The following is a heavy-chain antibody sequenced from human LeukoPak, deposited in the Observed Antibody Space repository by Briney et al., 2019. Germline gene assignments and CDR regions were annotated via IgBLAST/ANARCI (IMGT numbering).Heavy chain of an antibody. D-gene: IGHD6-13*01. V-gene: IGHV4-34*01. CDR3: ARDRYSSSWYRWFDP. CDR2: INHSGST. CDR1: GGSFSGYY. J-gene: IGHJ5*02. Sequence: SETLSLTCAVYGGSFSGYYWSWIRQPPGKGLEWIGEINHSGSTNYNPSLKSRVTISVDTSKNQFSLKLSSVTAADTAVYYCARDRYSSSWYRWFDPWGQGTLVTVSS.